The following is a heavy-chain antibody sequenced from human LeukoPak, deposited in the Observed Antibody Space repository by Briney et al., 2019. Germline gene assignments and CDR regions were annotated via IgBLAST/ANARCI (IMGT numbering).Heavy chain of an antibody. Sequence: GGSLRLSCAASGFTLSSCTMNWVRQAPGKGLEWVSSISSSGTYIYYADSVKGRITISRDNAENSLYLQMTSLRAEDTAVYYCARRRSVFEDWGQGILVTVSS. CDR2: ISSSGTYI. J-gene: IGHJ4*02. CDR3: ARRRSVFED. V-gene: IGHV3-21*04. D-gene: IGHD4-17*01. CDR1: GFTLSSCT.